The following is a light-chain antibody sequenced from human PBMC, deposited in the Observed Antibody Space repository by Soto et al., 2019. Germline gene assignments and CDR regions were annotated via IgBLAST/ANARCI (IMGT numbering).Light chain of an antibody. CDR3: QHFYTSSYT. Sequence: DIVLTQSPASLAVSLGERATITCKSSQIVLDRTSNENAVAWYQHKPGRPPTLLISWASRRESGGPARFSGSRYDTDFRLAIARVQTVDVAIYYGQHFYTSSYTFGQGTRLDIK. V-gene: IGKV4-1*01. J-gene: IGKJ2*01. CDR1: QIVLDRTSNENA. CDR2: WAS.